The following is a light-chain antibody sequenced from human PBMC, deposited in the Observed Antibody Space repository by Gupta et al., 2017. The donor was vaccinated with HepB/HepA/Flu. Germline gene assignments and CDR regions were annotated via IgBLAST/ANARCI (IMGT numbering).Light chain of an antibody. CDR2: GNS. CDR3: QSYDNTLSGSL. Sequence: QSVLPQPPSVSGAPGQRVTIPCTGSSSNIGTGYGVHWYQQLPRTAPKLLISGNSRRPSGVPDRFSGSKSGTSASLAITGLQAEDEAEYYCQSYDNTLSGSLFGGGTRLSVL. CDR1: SSNIGTGYG. V-gene: IGLV1-40*01. J-gene: IGLJ2*01.